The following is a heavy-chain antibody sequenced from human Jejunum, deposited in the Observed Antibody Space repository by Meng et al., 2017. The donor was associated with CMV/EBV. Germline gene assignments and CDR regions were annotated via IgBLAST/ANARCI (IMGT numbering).Heavy chain of an antibody. V-gene: IGHV4-34*01. CDR2: INYSGST. Sequence: FTTYYWSWIRQPPGKGLEWIGEINYSGSTTYSPSLESRVTISLDTSKSQFSLRLSSVTAADSAVYYCARGRWVRVPPSHFYSAVDVWGHGTTVTVSS. J-gene: IGHJ6*02. CDR1: FTTYY. CDR3: ARGRWVRVPPSHFYSAVDV. D-gene: IGHD4-23*01.